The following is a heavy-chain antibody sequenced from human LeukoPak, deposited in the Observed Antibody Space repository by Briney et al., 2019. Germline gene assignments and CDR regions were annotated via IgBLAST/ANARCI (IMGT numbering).Heavy chain of an antibody. J-gene: IGHJ3*02. CDR3: AXXLNPLLWFGESGXFGI. V-gene: IGHV3-23*01. CDR1: GFTFSSYA. CDR2: ISGSGGST. D-gene: IGHD3-10*01. Sequence: GGSLRLSCAASGFTFSSYAMSWVRQAPGKGLEWVSAISGSGGSTYYADSVKGRFTISRDNSKNTLYLQMNSLRAEDTAVYYCAXXLNPLLWFGESGXFGIWGQGTMVTVSS.